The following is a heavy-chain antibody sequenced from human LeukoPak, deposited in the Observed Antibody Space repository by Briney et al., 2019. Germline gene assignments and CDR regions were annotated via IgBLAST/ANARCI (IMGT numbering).Heavy chain of an antibody. Sequence: PGGSLRLSCAASGFTFSSHWMSWVRQAPGKGLEWVANIKQDGSEKYYVDSVKGRCTISGDNAKNSLYLQMNSLRAEDTAVYYCARDPPGPFSSSWYPFDYWGQGTLVTVSS. D-gene: IGHD6-13*01. CDR2: IKQDGSEK. V-gene: IGHV3-7*01. CDR3: ARDPPGPFSSSWYPFDY. J-gene: IGHJ4*02. CDR1: GFTFSSHW.